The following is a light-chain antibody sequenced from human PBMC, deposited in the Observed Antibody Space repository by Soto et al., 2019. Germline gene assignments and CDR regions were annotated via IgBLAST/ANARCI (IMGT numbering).Light chain of an antibody. J-gene: IGLJ1*01. CDR3: CSYAGSYTHV. CDR1: SSDIGGYNY. CDR2: DVI. V-gene: IGLV2-11*01. Sequence: LTQPRSVSGSPGQSVTISCTGTSSDIGGYNYVSWYQQHPGKAPKLMIYDVIKRPSGVPDRFSGSKSGNTASLTIYGLQAEDEADYYCCSYAGSYTHVFGTGTKVTVL.